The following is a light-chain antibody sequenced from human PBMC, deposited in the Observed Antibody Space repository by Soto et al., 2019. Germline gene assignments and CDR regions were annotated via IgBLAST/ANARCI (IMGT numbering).Light chain of an antibody. CDR3: TSWTTSTTMI. CDR1: RSDIGAYNF. CDR2: DVN. J-gene: IGLJ2*01. V-gene: IGLV2-14*03. Sequence: QSALTQPASVSGSPRQSITISCTGTRSDIGAYNFVSWYQQHPGEVPKLILYDVNVRPSGVSNRFSGSKSGNTASLTISGLQAEDEADYYCTSWTTSTTMIFGGGTKVTVL.